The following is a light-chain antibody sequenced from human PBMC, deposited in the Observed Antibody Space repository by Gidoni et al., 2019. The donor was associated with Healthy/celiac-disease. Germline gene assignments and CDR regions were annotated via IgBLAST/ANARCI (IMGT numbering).Light chain of an antibody. CDR2: DAS. V-gene: IGKV1-33*01. CDR1: QDISNY. Sequence: VGDRVTITCQASQDISNYLNWYQQKPGKAPKLLIYDASNLETGVPSRFSGSGSGTDFTFTISSLQPEDIATYYCQQYDNLPRFTFGPGTKVDIK. CDR3: QQYDNLPRFT. J-gene: IGKJ3*01.